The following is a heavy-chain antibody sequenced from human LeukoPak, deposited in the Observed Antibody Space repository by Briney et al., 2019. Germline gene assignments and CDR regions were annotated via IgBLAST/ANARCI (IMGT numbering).Heavy chain of an antibody. CDR1: GFTFSSYW. Sequence: PGGSLRLSCAASGFTFSSYWMHWVRQAPGKGLVWVSRINSDESSTNYADSVKGRITIFRDNAKNTLYLQMNSLRAEDTALYYCARALGNAFDIWGQGTMVTVSS. V-gene: IGHV3-74*01. CDR3: ARALGNAFDI. CDR2: INSDESST. J-gene: IGHJ3*02. D-gene: IGHD7-27*01.